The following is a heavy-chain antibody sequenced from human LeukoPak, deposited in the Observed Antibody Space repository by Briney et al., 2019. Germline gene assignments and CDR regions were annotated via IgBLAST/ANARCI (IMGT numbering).Heavy chain of an antibody. CDR2: IYSGGST. J-gene: IGHJ4*02. Sequence: PGGSLRLSCAASGFTFSSYAMSWVRQAPGKGLEWVSVIYSGGSTYYADSVKGRFTISRDNSKNTLYLQMNSLRAEDTAVYYCARALFGGWYYFDYWGQGTLVTVSS. CDR1: GFTFSSYA. V-gene: IGHV3-53*01. D-gene: IGHD6-19*01. CDR3: ARALFGGWYYFDY.